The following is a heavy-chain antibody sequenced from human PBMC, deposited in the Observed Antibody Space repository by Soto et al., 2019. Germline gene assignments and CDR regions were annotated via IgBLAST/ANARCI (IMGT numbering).Heavy chain of an antibody. CDR2: ISATGGST. CDR3: AKDRLAGNFDY. V-gene: IGHV3-23*01. J-gene: IGHJ4*02. Sequence: GGSLRLSCAASGFTFNNYAMNWVRQAPGKGLEWVATISATGGSTYYADSVKGRFAISRDNSKNTLYLQMNGLRVEDTAVYYCAKDRLAGNFDYWGQGTQVTVSS. CDR1: GFTFNNYA.